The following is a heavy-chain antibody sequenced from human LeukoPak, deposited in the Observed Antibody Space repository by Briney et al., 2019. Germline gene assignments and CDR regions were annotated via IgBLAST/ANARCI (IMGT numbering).Heavy chain of an antibody. J-gene: IGHJ4*02. CDR3: ARDQGGNPIDY. Sequence: PSETLSLTCTVSGFSICSGYYWGWIRQPPGKGLDWIGSIHHSGSTYYNASLKSRVTISVDTSENQFSLKLSSVTAADTAVYYCARDQGGNPIDYWGQGTLVTVSS. CDR2: IHHSGST. V-gene: IGHV4-38-2*02. D-gene: IGHD4-23*01. CDR1: GFSICSGYY.